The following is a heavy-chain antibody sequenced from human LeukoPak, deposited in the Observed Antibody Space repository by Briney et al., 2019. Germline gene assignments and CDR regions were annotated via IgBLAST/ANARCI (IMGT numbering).Heavy chain of an antibody. D-gene: IGHD5-18*01. J-gene: IGHJ6*02. CDR1: GFTFSSYG. V-gene: IGHV3-30*02. CDR3: AKVDTAMVQYYYYGMDV. CDR2: IRYDGSNK. Sequence: GGSLRLSCAASGFTFSSYGMHWVRQAPGKGLEWVAFIRYDGSNKCYADSVKGRFTISRDNSKNTLYLQMNSLRAEDTAVYYCAKVDTAMVQYYYYGMDVWGQGTTVTVSS.